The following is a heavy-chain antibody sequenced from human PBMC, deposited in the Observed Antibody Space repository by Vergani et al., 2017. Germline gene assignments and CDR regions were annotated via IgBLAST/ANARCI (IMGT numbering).Heavy chain of an antibody. CDR2: IIPIFGTA. J-gene: IGHJ6*02. Sequence: QVQLVQSGAEVKKPGSSVKVSCKTSGGTFKSNTFSWVRQAPGQGLEWMGGIIPIFGTADYAQDFQGRLTITADTSTSTAYMELTSLRSQDTAVYYCARDPRGYGGDPEDYYYGMDVWGQGTTVTVSS. CDR1: GGTFKSNT. V-gene: IGHV1-69*06. CDR3: ARDPRGYGGDPEDYYYGMDV. D-gene: IGHD2-21*02.